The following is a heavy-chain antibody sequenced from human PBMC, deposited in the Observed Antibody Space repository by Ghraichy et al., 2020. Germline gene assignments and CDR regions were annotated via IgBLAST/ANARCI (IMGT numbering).Heavy chain of an antibody. J-gene: IGHJ3*02. V-gene: IGHV1-69*13. CDR1: GGTFSSYA. CDR2: IIPIFGTA. D-gene: IGHD1-26*01. CDR3: ARVGELPADAFDI. Sequence: SVKVSCKASGGTFSSYAISWVRQAPGQGLEWMGGIIPIFGTANYAQKFQGRVTITADESTSTAYMELSSLRSEDTAVYYCARVGELPADAFDIWGQGTMVTVSS.